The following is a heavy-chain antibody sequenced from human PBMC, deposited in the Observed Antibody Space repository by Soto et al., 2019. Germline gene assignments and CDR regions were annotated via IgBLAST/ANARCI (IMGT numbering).Heavy chain of an antibody. V-gene: IGHV3-74*01. D-gene: IGHD2-2*02. Sequence: GGSLRLSCAASGFTFSDYAMSWVRQAPGKGLEWVSRINSDGSSTSYADSVKGRFTISRDNAKNTLYLQMNSLRAEDTAVYYCASARRSGLGYCSSTSCYSPSYMDVWGKGTTVTVSS. J-gene: IGHJ6*03. CDR3: ASARRSGLGYCSSTSCYSPSYMDV. CDR2: INSDGSST. CDR1: GFTFSDYA.